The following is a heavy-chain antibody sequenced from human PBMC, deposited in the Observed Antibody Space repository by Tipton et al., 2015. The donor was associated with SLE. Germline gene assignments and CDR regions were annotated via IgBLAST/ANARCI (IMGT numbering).Heavy chain of an antibody. D-gene: IGHD4-17*01. CDR1: GGTFSSYA. CDR2: LIPGFDTT. J-gene: IGHJ5*02. V-gene: IGHV1-69*01. CDR3: AIYWRTKDVRDGDNNVGDVYTWFAP. Sequence: QLVQSGAEVKKPGYSVKVSCKASGGTFSSYAMTWVRQAPGQGLEWMGGLIPGFDTTKNAQKCQGRVTITADESTSTGYMELSSLRSEDTAVYYCAIYWRTKDVRDGDNNVGDVYTWFAPWGQRTLVTVSS.